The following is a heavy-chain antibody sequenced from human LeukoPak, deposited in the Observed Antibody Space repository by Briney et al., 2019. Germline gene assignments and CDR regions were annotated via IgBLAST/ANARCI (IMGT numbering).Heavy chain of an antibody. CDR3: ARESRLGELFLSYYYYYMDV. CDR1: GGSISSGSYY. J-gene: IGHJ6*03. D-gene: IGHD3-10*01. Sequence: KPSETLSLACTVSGGSISSGSYYWSWIRQPAGKGLEWIGGIYTSGSTNYNPSLKSRVTISVDTSKNQFSLKLSSVTAADTAVYYCARESRLGELFLSYYYYYMDVWGKGTTVTVSS. V-gene: IGHV4-61*02. CDR2: IYTSGST.